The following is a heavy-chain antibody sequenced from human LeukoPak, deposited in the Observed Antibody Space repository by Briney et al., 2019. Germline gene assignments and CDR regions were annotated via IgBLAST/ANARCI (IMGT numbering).Heavy chain of an antibody. J-gene: IGHJ6*02. CDR3: ARSGQLLWVGDARRPYYYAIDV. D-gene: IGHD3-10*01. CDR1: GYIFTSYW. Sequence: GESLKISCKGSGYIFTSYWIGWVRQMPGKGLEWMGIIYPGDSDTRYSPSFQGQVTVSADKSISTAYLQWSSLGASDTAIYYCARSGQLLWVGDARRPYYYAIDVWGQGTTVTVSS. V-gene: IGHV5-51*01. CDR2: IYPGDSDT.